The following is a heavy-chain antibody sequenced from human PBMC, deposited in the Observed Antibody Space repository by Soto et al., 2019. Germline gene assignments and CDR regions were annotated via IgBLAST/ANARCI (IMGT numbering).Heavy chain of an antibody. D-gene: IGHD5-18*01. CDR2: IIPIFGTA. CDR1: GGTFSSYA. V-gene: IGHV1-69*01. CDR3: ARSGGDTAMEDWFDP. J-gene: IGHJ5*02. Sequence: QVQLVQSGAEVQKPGSSVKVSCKASGGTFSSYAIRWVRQAPGQGLEWMGGIIPIFGTANYAQKFQGRVTITADESTSTDYMELSSRRSEDTAVYDCARSGGDTAMEDWFDPWGQGTLVTVSS.